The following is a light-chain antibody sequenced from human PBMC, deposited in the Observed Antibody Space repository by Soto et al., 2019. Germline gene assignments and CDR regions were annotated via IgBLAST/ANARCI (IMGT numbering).Light chain of an antibody. CDR1: SSNIGSNT. J-gene: IGLJ3*02. CDR3: ATWDDSLNGFWV. CDR2: NNN. Sequence: QSVLTQPPSASGTPGQRVTISCSGSSSNIGSNTVTWYQQLPGTAPKLLIYNNNQRPSGVPDRFSGSKSGTSASLAISGLLSEDEADYCCATWDDSLNGFWVFGGGTQLTVL. V-gene: IGLV1-44*01.